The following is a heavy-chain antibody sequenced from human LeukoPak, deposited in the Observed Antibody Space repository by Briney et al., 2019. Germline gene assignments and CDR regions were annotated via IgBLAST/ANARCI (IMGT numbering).Heavy chain of an antibody. CDR2: ISASGGST. V-gene: IGHV3-23*01. J-gene: IGHJ4*02. Sequence: GGSLRLSCAASGFTFSSSAMSWVRQVPGKGLEWVSGISASGGSTYYADSVRGRFTISRDNSKNTLYVQMNSLRDEDTAVCYCAKDQRWESPHYLDSWGQGTLVTVSS. D-gene: IGHD1-26*01. CDR1: GFTFSSSA. CDR3: AKDQRWESPHYLDS.